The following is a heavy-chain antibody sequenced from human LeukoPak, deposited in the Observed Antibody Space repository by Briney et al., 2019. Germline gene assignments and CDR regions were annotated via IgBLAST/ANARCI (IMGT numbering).Heavy chain of an antibody. Sequence: SETLSLTCTVSGGSISSYYWSWIRQPPGKGLEWIGYVYYSGSTYYNPSLKSRVTISVDTSKNQFSLKLSSVTAADTAVYYCARDKYYDFWSGYLFGELESGAFDIWGQGTMVTVSS. CDR2: VYYSGST. CDR3: ARDKYYDFWSGYLFGELESGAFDI. V-gene: IGHV4-59*08. CDR1: GGSISSYY. J-gene: IGHJ3*02. D-gene: IGHD3-3*01.